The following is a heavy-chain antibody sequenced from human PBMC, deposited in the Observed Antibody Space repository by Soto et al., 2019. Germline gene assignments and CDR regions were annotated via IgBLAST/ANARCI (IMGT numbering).Heavy chain of an antibody. CDR2: IYYSGST. Sequence: SETLSLTCTVSGGSISGGDYYWSWIRQPPGKGLEWIGYIYYSGSTYYNPSLKSRVTISVDTSKNQFSLKLSSVTAADTAVYYCASALYYDSSGYYRPLYFDYWGQGTLVTVSS. V-gene: IGHV4-30-4*01. CDR3: ASALYYDSSGYYRPLYFDY. CDR1: GGSISGGDYY. D-gene: IGHD3-22*01. J-gene: IGHJ4*02.